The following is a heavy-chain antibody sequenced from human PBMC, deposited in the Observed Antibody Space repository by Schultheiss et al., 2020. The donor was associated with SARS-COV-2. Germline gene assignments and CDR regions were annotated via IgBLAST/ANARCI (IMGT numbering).Heavy chain of an antibody. CDR3: TTESPYDFWSGYSWAFDY. D-gene: IGHD3-3*01. V-gene: IGHV3-23*01. CDR1: GFTFSNAW. J-gene: IGHJ4*02. Sequence: GGSLRLSCAASGFTFSNAWMSWVRQAPGKGLEWVSAISGSGGSTYYADSVKGRFTISRDNSKNTLYLQMNSLKTEDTAVYYCTTESPYDFWSGYSWAFDYWGQGTLVTVSS. CDR2: ISGSGGST.